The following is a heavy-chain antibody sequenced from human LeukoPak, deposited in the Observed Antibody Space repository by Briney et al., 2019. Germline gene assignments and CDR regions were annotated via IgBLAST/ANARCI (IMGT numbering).Heavy chain of an antibody. CDR3: ARYFSSSSCYAGAFDY. CDR2: IYYSGST. CDR1: GGSISSGDYY. D-gene: IGHD2-2*01. J-gene: IGHJ4*02. V-gene: IGHV4-30-4*01. Sequence: PSETLSLTCTVSGGSISSGDYYWSWIRQPPGKGLEWIGYIYYSGSTYYNPSLKSRVTISVDTSKNQFSLKLSSVTAADTAVYYCARYFSSSSCYAGAFDYWGQGTLVTVSS.